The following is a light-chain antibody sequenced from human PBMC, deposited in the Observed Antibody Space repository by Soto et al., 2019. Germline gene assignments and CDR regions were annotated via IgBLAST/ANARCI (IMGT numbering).Light chain of an antibody. CDR1: QSISSY. CDR3: QQYENLPT. J-gene: IGKJ5*01. V-gene: IGKV1-33*01. CDR2: AAS. Sequence: DIQMTQSTSSLSASVGDRVTITCRASQSISSYLNWYQQKPGKAPKLLIYAASNLEAGVPSRFRGSGSGTDFTFTISRLQPEDIATYYCQQYENLPTFAQGTRLEIK.